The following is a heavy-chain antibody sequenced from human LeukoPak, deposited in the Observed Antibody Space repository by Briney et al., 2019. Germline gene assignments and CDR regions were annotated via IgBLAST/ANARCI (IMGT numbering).Heavy chain of an antibody. V-gene: IGHV3-30*18. CDR3: AKDLPATVTTSSGAFDI. J-gene: IGHJ3*02. CDR1: GFTFSSYG. CDR2: ISYDGSNK. D-gene: IGHD4-17*01. Sequence: PGGSLRLSCAASGFTFSSYGMHWVRQAPGKGLEWVAVISYDGSNKYYADSVKGRFTISRDNSKNTLYLQMNSLRAEDTAVYYCAKDLPATVTTSSGAFDIWGQGTMVTVSS.